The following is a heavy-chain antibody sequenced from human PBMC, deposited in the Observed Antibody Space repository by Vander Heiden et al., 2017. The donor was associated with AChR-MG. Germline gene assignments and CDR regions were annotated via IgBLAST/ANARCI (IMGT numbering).Heavy chain of an antibody. J-gene: IGHJ4*02. D-gene: IGHD5-12*01. CDR1: GYSLTSYW. V-gene: IGHV5-51*01. Sequence: EVPLVQSGAEVKKPGESLKISCKGSGYSLTSYWIGWVRQMPGTGLEWMGIIYPGDSDTRYGPSFQGQVTISADKSISTAYLQWSSLKASDTAMYYCASQRWLRGMLAVDYWGQGTLVTVSS. CDR2: IYPGDSDT. CDR3: ASQRWLRGMLAVDY.